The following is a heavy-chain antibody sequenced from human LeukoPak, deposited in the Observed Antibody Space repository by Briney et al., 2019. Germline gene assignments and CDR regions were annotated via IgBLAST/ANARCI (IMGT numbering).Heavy chain of an antibody. V-gene: IGHV3-7*05. CDR1: GFTLSSYW. CDR3: AKAGDYSYFDY. Sequence: GGSLRLSCAASGFTLSSYWMSWVRQAPGKGLEWVANINRDGSEKYYVDSVKGRFTISRDNAKNSLYLQMNSLRAEDTAVYYCAKAGDYSYFDYWGQGTLVTVSS. J-gene: IGHJ4*02. D-gene: IGHD4-11*01. CDR2: INRDGSEK.